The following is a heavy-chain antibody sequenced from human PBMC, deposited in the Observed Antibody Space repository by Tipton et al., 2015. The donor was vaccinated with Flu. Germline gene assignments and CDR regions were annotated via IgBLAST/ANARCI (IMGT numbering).Heavy chain of an antibody. CDR2: INQSGST. CDR3: ARGRRSSAWFVLRPFEF. D-gene: IGHD6-13*01. V-gene: IGHV4-34*01. Sequence: TLSLTCAVNGGSFNGYYWSWIRQSPGKGLEWIGEINQSGSTNFNPSLESRVTMSVDTSKRQFSLQLDSMTAADTAVYYCARGRRSSAWFVLRPFEFWGQGALVTVSS. J-gene: IGHJ4*02. CDR1: GGSFNGYY.